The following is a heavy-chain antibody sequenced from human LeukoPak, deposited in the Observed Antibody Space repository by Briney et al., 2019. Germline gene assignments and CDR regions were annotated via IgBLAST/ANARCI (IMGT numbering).Heavy chain of an antibody. CDR2: IYTSGST. Sequence: SETLSLTCTVSGGSISSYYWSWIRQPAGKGLEWIGRIYTSGSTNYNPSLKSRVTMSVDTSKNQFSLKLSSVTAADTAVYYCARDRVVVPAAGRDYYYMDVWGKGTTVTVSS. J-gene: IGHJ6*03. V-gene: IGHV4-4*07. CDR1: GGSISSYY. D-gene: IGHD2-2*01. CDR3: ARDRVVVPAAGRDYYYMDV.